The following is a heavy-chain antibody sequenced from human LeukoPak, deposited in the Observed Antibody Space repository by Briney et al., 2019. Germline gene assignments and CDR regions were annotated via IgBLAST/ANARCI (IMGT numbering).Heavy chain of an antibody. CDR1: GYTFSIYN. V-gene: IGHV1-46*01. CDR3: GREGVAGTGLDY. Sequence: GASVKVSCKASGYTFSIYNMHWVRQAPGQGLEWMGIINPSGGTSYAQKLQGRITMTRDTSTSTLYMELSRLKSEDTAVYYCGREGVAGTGLDYWGQGTLVTVSP. CDR2: INPSGGT. D-gene: IGHD6-13*01. J-gene: IGHJ4*01.